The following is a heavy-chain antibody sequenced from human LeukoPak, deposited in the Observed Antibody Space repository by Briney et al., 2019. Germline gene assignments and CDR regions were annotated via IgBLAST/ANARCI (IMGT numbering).Heavy chain of an antibody. Sequence: GGSLGLSCAASGFTFSSYWMHWVRQAPGKGLVWVSRINSDGSSTSYADSVKGRFTISRDNAKNTLYLQMNSLRAEDTAVYYCARSLAPASIVVVPAADIDYWGQGTLVTVSS. V-gene: IGHV3-74*01. CDR2: INSDGSST. J-gene: IGHJ4*02. CDR3: ARSLAPASIVVVPAADIDY. CDR1: GFTFSSYW. D-gene: IGHD2-2*01.